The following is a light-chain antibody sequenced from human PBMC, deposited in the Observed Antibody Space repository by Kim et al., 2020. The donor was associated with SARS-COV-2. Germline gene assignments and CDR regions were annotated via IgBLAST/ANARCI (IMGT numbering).Light chain of an antibody. CDR3: MQSSHWPRS. J-gene: IGKJ2*03. CDR1: QSLVDSDGNTF. V-gene: IGKV2-30*01. Sequence: QPASISDRSIQSLVDSDGNTFLNWLQQRPGQPPRRLIYKVSNRDSGVPDRFSGSGSGTDFTLKISRVEAEDIAIYYCMQSSHWPRSFGQGTKLEI. CDR2: KVS.